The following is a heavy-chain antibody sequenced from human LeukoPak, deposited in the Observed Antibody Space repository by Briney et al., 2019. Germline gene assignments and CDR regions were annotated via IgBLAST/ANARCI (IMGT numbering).Heavy chain of an antibody. J-gene: IGHJ5*02. CDR2: MNPNSGTT. CDR1: VYTFTKYD. V-gene: IGHV1-8*01. CDR3: ARDIAEATSGGCFDT. Sequence: ASVNVSCMASVYTFTKYDINWVRQATGQGLDGMGWMNPNSGTTGYAQKFHGRVTMTRNTSISTAYMELSSLRSEDTALYYCARDIAEATSGGCFDTWGQGTPVTVSS. D-gene: IGHD1-26*01.